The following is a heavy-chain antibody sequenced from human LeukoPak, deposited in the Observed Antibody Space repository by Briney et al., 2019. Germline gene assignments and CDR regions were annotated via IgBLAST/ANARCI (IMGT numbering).Heavy chain of an antibody. CDR2: IYTSGST. J-gene: IGHJ4*02. D-gene: IGHD2-2*01. CDR1: GGSISSYY. V-gene: IGHV4-4*07. CDR3: ARGYCSSTCCYSYYFDY. Sequence: SETLSLTCTVSGGSISSYYWSWIRQPAGKGLEWIGRIYTSGSTNYNPSLKSRVTMSVDTSKNQFSLKLSSVTAADTAVYYCARGYCSSTCCYSYYFDYWGQGTLVTVSS.